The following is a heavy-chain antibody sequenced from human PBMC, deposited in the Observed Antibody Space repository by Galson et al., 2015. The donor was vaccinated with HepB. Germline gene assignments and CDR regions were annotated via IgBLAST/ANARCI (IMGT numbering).Heavy chain of an antibody. D-gene: IGHD3-10*01. J-gene: IGHJ5*02. V-gene: IGHV1-69*13. CDR3: ARGFAIRGVWGP. CDR2: ITPLFGTE. CDR1: GDDFKSYP. Sequence: SVKVSCKAYGDDFKSYPITWLRQAPGQGLEWMGGITPLFGTEDYAQKFQGRLTITADESTETAYMELSSLRFDDTAVYYCARGFAIRGVWGPWGQGTLVTVSS.